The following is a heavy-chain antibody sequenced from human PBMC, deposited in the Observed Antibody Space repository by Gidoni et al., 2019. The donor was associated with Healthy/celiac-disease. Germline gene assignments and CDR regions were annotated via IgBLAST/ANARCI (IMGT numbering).Heavy chain of an antibody. Sequence: QVQLVESGGGVVQPGRSLRLSCAASGFTFSSYGMHWVRQAPGKGLEWVAVIAYDGSNKYYADSVKGRFTISRDNSKNTLYLQMNSLRAEDTAVYYCAKDPVDSSGGNLPQYYFDYWGQGTLVTVSS. J-gene: IGHJ4*02. V-gene: IGHV3-30*18. CDR1: GFTFSSYG. CDR3: AKDPVDSSGGNLPQYYFDY. CDR2: IAYDGSNK. D-gene: IGHD3-22*01.